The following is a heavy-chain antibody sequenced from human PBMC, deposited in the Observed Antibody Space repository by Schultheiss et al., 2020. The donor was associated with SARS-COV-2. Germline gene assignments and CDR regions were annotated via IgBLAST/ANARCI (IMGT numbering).Heavy chain of an antibody. Sequence: GGSLRLSCAASGFTFSSYGMHWVRQAPGKGLEWVANIKQDGSEKYYVDSVKGRFTISRDNSKNTLYLQMNRLRPEDTAVYFCARDPSSDWQSRRSRGWWLDPWGQGTLVTVSS. V-gene: IGHV3-7*01. D-gene: IGHD2-15*01. CDR2: IKQDGSEK. CDR1: GFTFSSYG. J-gene: IGHJ5*02. CDR3: ARDPSSDWQSRRSRGWWLDP.